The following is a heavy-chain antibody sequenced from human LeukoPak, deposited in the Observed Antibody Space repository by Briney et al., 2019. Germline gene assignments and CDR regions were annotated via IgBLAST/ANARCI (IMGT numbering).Heavy chain of an antibody. J-gene: IGHJ4*02. CDR1: GGSISSYY. D-gene: IGHD5-24*01. V-gene: IGHV4-34*01. Sequence: SETLSLTCTVSGGSISSYYWSWIRQPPGKGLEWIGEINHSGSTNYNPSLKSRVTISVDTSKNQFSLKLSSVTAADTAVYYCARGPQRWLQLGYFDYWGQGTLVTVSS. CDR3: ARGPQRWLQLGYFDY. CDR2: INHSGST.